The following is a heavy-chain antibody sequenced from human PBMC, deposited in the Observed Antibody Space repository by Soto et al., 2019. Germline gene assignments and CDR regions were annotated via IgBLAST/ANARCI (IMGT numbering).Heavy chain of an antibody. J-gene: IGHJ3*02. D-gene: IGHD2-2*01. Sequence: GASVKVSCKASGYTFTSYGISWVRQAPGQGLEWMGWISAYNGNTNYAHKLQGRVTMTTDTSTSTAYMELRSLRSDDTAVYYCARVSVPAPQRRGDAFDIWGQGTMVTVS. CDR3: ARVSVPAPQRRGDAFDI. CDR1: GYTFTSYG. CDR2: ISAYNGNT. V-gene: IGHV1-18*01.